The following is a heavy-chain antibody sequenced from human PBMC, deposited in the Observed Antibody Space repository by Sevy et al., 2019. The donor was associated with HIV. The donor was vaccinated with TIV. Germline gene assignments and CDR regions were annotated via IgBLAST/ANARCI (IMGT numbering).Heavy chain of an antibody. CDR3: ARVRDDSSGYHLDY. CDR1: GFTFTYAW. J-gene: IGHJ4*02. D-gene: IGHD3-22*01. V-gene: IGHV3-15*01. CDR2: IKSKADGGTT. Sequence: GGSLRLSCAASGFTFTYAWMTWVRQAPGKGLEWVGRIKSKADGGTTDYAEPVKGRFTISRDNAKNSLYLQMNSLRAEDTAVYYCARVRDDSSGYHLDYWGQGTLVTVSS.